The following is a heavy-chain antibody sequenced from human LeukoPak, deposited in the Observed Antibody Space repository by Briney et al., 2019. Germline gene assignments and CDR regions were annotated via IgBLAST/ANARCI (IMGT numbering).Heavy chain of an antibody. V-gene: IGHV4-31*03. CDR1: GGSISSGGYY. D-gene: IGHD2-15*01. CDR2: IYYSGST. J-gene: IGHJ5*02. CDR3: ARDRTVGYCSGGSCYSSWFDP. Sequence: SQTLSLTCTVSGGSISSGGYYWSWIRQHPGKGLEWIGYIYYSGSTYYNPSLKSRVTIPVDTSKNQFSLKLSSVTAADTSVYYCARDRTVGYCSGGSCYSSWFDPWGQGTLVTVSS.